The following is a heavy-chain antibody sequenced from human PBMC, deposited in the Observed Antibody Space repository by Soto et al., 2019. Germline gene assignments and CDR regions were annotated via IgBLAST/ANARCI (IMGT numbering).Heavy chain of an antibody. Sequence: ASVKFSCKASGYTFTSYAMHWVRQAPGQRLVWMGWNNAGNGNTKYSQKFQGRVTITRDTSASTAYMELSSLRSEDTAVYYCARVVGWRRDSHYFDYWGQETLVTFSS. D-gene: IGHD6-19*01. J-gene: IGHJ4*02. V-gene: IGHV1-3*01. CDR2: NNAGNGNT. CDR3: ARVVGWRRDSHYFDY. CDR1: GYTFTSYA.